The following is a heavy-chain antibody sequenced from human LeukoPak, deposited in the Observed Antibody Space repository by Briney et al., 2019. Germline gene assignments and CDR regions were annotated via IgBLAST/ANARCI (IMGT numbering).Heavy chain of an antibody. CDR3: ARHRRVSAAALEWGDYYYYMDV. J-gene: IGHJ6*03. CDR2: IYNSGNT. D-gene: IGHD3-3*01. Sequence: PSETLSLTCTVSGGSIGSDYWTWIRQPAGKGLEWMGYIYNSGNTDYNPSLKGRITMSVDTSKNQFSLKLSSVTAADTAVYFCARHRRVSAAALEWGDYYYYMDVWGKGTTVTVSS. CDR1: GGSIGSDY. V-gene: IGHV4-4*07.